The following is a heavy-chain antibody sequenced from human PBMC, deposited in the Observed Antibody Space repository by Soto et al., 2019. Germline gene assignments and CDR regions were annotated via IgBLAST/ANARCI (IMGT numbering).Heavy chain of an antibody. V-gene: IGHV1-46*01. J-gene: IGHJ6*02. CDR3: ARGMEWLLHYYYYGMDV. D-gene: IGHD3-3*01. CDR2: INPSGGST. CDR1: GYTFTSYY. Sequence: ASVKVSCKASGYTFTSYYMHWVRQAPGQGLEWMGIINPSGGSTSYAQKFQGRVTMTRDTSTSTVYMELSSLRSEDTAAYYCARGMEWLLHYYYYGMDVWGQGTTVTVSS.